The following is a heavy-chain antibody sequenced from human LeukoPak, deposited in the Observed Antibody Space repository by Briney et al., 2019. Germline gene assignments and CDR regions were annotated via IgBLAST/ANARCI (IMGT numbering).Heavy chain of an antibody. Sequence: GGSLRLSCAASGFSFSDHAMHWVRQAPGKGLEWVAVIWYDGSDKYYVDSVKGRFTVSRDNSNNTLYLQMNSVRGEDTGVYYCAKDPNNYGGNSDYFDFWGQGTLVTVSS. J-gene: IGHJ4*02. CDR1: GFSFSDHA. D-gene: IGHD4-23*01. CDR2: IWYDGSDK. V-gene: IGHV3-33*06. CDR3: AKDPNNYGGNSDYFDF.